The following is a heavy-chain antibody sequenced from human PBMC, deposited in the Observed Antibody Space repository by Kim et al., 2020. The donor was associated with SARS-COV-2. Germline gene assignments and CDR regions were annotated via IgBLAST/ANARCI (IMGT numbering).Heavy chain of an antibody. CDR2: YI. V-gene: IGHV3-21*01. J-gene: IGHJ4*02. CDR3: ARGYKSTVGY. Sequence: YIYYADSWKGRFTISGDSANNSLYLQMTSLRAEDTAVYYCARGYKSTVGYWGQGTLVTVSS. D-gene: IGHD1-20*01.